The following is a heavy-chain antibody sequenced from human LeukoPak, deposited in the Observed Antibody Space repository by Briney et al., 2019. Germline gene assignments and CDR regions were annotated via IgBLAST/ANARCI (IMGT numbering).Heavy chain of an antibody. J-gene: IGHJ4*02. CDR1: RYTFTDYY. CDR3: ARDSCRTTNCPLDF. CDR2: INPNSGGT. D-gene: IGHD2-2*01. Sequence: ASVKVSCKASRYTFTDYYIDWVRQAPGQGLEWMGWINPNSGGTNFAQKFQGRVTMARDTSISTAYMELSSLRSDDTAVYYCARDSCRTTNCPLDFWGQGTLVTVSS. V-gene: IGHV1-2*02.